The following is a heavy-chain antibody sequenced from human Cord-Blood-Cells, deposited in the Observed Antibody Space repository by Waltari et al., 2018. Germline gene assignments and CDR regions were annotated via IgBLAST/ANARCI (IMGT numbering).Heavy chain of an antibody. D-gene: IGHD6-13*01. J-gene: IGHJ4*02. CDR3: ARFSAARQRGDY. CDR1: GFTVSSNY. Sequence: EVQLVESGGGLIQPGGSLRLSCAASGFTVSSNYMSWVRQAPGKGLEWVSVIYSGGSTYDADAVKGRFTISRDNSKNTLYLQMNSLRAEDTAVYYCARFSAARQRGDYWGQGTLVTVSS. V-gene: IGHV3-53*01. CDR2: IYSGGST.